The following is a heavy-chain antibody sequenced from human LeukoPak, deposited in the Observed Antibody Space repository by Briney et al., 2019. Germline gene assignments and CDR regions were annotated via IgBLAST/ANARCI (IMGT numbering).Heavy chain of an antibody. D-gene: IGHD6-6*01. CDR1: GGTFSSYA. V-gene: IGHV1-69*13. J-gene: IGHJ4*02. CDR3: ARDEIAARGTFDY. CDR2: IIPIFGTA. Sequence: GASVKVSCKASGGTFSSYAISWVRQAPGQGLEWMGGIIPIFGTANYAQKFQGRVTITADESTSTAYMELSSLRSEDTAVYYCARDEIAARGTFDYWGQGTLVTVSS.